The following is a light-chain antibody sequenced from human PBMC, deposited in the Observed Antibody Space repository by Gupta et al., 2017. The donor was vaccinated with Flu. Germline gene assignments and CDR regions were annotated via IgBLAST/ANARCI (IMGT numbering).Light chain of an antibody. CDR3: SSYTGSSTDYV. CDR2: EVS. J-gene: IGLJ1*01. Sequence: QSALTQPASVSGSAGQSLTISCTGSSSDVGTSQYVSWYQQHPGKAPKVIIYEVSNRPSGVSNRFSGSKAGNTAPLTISGLQAEDEADYYCSSYTGSSTDYVFGTGTKVTVL. V-gene: IGLV2-14*01. CDR1: SSDVGTSQY.